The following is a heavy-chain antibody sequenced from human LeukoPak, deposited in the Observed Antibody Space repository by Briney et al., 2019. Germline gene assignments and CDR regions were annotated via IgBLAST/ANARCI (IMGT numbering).Heavy chain of an antibody. J-gene: IGHJ4*02. D-gene: IGHD3-22*01. CDR2: ISGSGGST. CDR3: AKDRAYYSDSSGYYLVRAYDY. Sequence: PGGSLRPSCAASGFTFSTYAMSWVRQAPGKGLEWVSGISGSGGSTFYADSVKGRFTISRDNSKNTLYLQMNSLRAEDTAVYYCAKDRAYYSDSSGYYLVRAYDYWGQGTLVTVSS. CDR1: GFTFSTYA. V-gene: IGHV3-23*01.